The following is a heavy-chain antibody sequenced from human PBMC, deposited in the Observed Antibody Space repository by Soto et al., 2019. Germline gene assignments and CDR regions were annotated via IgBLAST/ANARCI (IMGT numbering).Heavy chain of an antibody. CDR3: AREGVDIVLMVYAAGFPPMGLYGMDV. V-gene: IGHV1-69*06. J-gene: IGHJ6*02. CDR1: GGTFSSYA. D-gene: IGHD2-8*01. CDR2: IIPIFGTA. Sequence: SVKVSCKASGGTFSSYAISWVRQAPGQGLEWMGGIIPIFGTANYAQKFQGRVTITADKSTSTAYMELSSLRSEDTAVYYCAREGVDIVLMVYAAGFPPMGLYGMDVWGQGNTVTVSS.